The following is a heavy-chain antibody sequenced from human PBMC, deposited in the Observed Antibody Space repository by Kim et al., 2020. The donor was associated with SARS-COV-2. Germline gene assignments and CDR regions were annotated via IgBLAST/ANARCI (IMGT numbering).Heavy chain of an antibody. CDR1: GFTFSSYG. D-gene: IGHD3-22*01. V-gene: IGHV3-30*18. CDR3: AKGDYYDSSGYYLSRAFDI. Sequence: GGSLRLSCAASGFTFSSYGMHWVRQAPGKGLEWVAVISYDGSNKYYADSVKGRFTISRDNSKNTLYLQMNSLRAEDTAVYYCAKGDYYDSSGYYLSRAFDIWGQGTMVTVSS. CDR2: ISYDGSNK. J-gene: IGHJ3*02.